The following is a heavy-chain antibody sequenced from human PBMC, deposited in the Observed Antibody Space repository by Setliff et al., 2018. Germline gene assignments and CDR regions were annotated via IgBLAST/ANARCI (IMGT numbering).Heavy chain of an antibody. D-gene: IGHD6-19*01. CDR3: ARGIGIAVAGCSD. V-gene: IGHV1-8*02. J-gene: IGHJ4*02. Sequence: ASVKVSCKASGYTFTSYYMHWVRQATGQGLEWMEWMNPNRGNTGYAQKFQGRVTMTRNTSISTAYMELSSLRSEDTAVYYCARGIGIAVAGCSDWGQGTLVTVSS. CDR2: MNPNRGNT. CDR1: GYTFTSYY.